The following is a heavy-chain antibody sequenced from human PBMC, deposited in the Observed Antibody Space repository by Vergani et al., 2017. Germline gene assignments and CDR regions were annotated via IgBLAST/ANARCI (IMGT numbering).Heavy chain of an antibody. CDR2: INPSGGST. D-gene: IGHD3-16*01. J-gene: IGHJ4*02. Sequence: QVQLVQSGAEVKKPGASVKVSCKASGYTFTSYYMHWVRQAPGQGLEWMGIINPSGGSTSYAQKFQGRVTMTRNTSISTAYMELSSLRAEDTAVYYCAKNRRGFDYWGQGTLVTVSS. CDR3: AKNRRGFDY. CDR1: GYTFTSYY. V-gene: IGHV1-46*01.